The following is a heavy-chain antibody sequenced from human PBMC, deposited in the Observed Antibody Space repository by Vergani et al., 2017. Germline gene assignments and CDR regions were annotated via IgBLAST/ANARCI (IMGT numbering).Heavy chain of an antibody. CDR1: GFTFSGSV. CDR2: IYYSGTTY. Sequence: EVQLVESGGGLVQPGGSLKLSCAASGFTFSGSVMHWVRQASGKGLEWVGYIYYSGTTYYNPSLESRLTISLDTSENHLSLKLTSVTAADTAVYYCARQKDYYMDVWGKGATVTVS. CDR3: ARQKDYYMDV. J-gene: IGHJ6*03. V-gene: IGHV3-73*02.